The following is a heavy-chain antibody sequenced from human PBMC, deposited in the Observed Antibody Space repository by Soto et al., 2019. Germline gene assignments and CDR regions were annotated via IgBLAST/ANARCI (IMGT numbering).Heavy chain of an antibody. D-gene: IGHD3-10*01. CDR3: ARGGPNMVRGHNWFDP. V-gene: IGHV4-30-4*01. CDR1: GGSISSGDYY. CDR2: IYYSGSA. J-gene: IGHJ5*02. Sequence: SETLSLTCTVSGGSISSGDYYWSWIRQPPGKGLEWIGYIYYSGSAYYNPSLKSRVTISVDTSKNQFSLKLSSVTAADTAVYYCARGGPNMVRGHNWFDPWGQGTLVT.